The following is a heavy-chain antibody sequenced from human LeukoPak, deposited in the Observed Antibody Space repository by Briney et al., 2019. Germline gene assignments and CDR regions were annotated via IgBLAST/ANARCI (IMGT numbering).Heavy chain of an antibody. V-gene: IGHV3-30-3*01. CDR2: ISYDGSHK. Sequence: GKSPTLSCAASGFTLSSHAMHWVRQAPGKGLEWVAVISYDGSHKYYADSVKGRFTISRDNSKNTLYLQMNSLRAEDTALYYCARGQEKDDYGSDYWGQGTLVTVSS. J-gene: IGHJ4*02. CDR1: GFTLSSHA. CDR3: ARGQEKDDYGSDY. D-gene: IGHD3-10*01.